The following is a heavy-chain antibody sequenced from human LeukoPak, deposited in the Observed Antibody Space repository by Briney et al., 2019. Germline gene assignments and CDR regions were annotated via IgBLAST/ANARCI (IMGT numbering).Heavy chain of an antibody. V-gene: IGHV3-21*01. J-gene: IGHJ4*02. CDR1: GFTFSSYS. CDR3: ARDPNYSSSGWYHDY. Sequence: GGSLRLSCAASGFTFSSYSMNWVRQAPGKGLEWVSSISSSSSYIYYADSVKGRFTISRDNAKNSLYLQMNSLRAEDTAVYYCARDPNYSSSGWYHDYWGQGTLVTASS. CDR2: ISSSSSYI. D-gene: IGHD6-19*01.